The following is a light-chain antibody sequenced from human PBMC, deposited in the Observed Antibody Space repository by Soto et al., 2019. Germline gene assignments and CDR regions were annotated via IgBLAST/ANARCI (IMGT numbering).Light chain of an antibody. CDR2: EVS. J-gene: IGLJ1*01. CDR3: SSYTSSSTL. V-gene: IGLV2-14*01. Sequence: QSALTQPASVSGPPGQSITISCTGTSSDVGGYNYVSWYQQHPGKAPKLMIYEVSNRPSGVSNRFSGSKSGNTASLTISGLQAEDEADYYCSSYTSSSTLFGTGTKVT. CDR1: SSDVGGYNY.